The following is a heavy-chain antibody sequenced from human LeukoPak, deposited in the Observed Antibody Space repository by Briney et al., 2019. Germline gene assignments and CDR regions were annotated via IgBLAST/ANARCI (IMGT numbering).Heavy chain of an antibody. CDR3: ARDITGTGEGY. V-gene: IGHV5-10-1*01. Sequence: GEALKISWKGSCNSFTSYLNSLGRPIAGEGQEWVGRIEPSDSYTNYSASFQGHVTISADKSISTAYLQWSSLKASDTAMYYCARDITGTGEGYWGQGTLVSVSS. CDR2: IEPSDSYT. D-gene: IGHD1-20*01. CDR1: CNSFTSYL. J-gene: IGHJ4*02.